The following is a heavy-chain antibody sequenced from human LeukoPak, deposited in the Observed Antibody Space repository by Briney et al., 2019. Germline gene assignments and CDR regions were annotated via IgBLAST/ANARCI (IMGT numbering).Heavy chain of an antibody. CDR1: GYTFTSYA. J-gene: IGHJ4*02. Sequence: ASVKVSCKASGYTFTSYAMNWVRQAPGQGLEWMGWINTNTGNPTYAQGFTGRFVFSLDTSVSTAYLQISSLKAEDTAVYYCARDWNDGQQLEIFDYWGQGTLVTVSS. V-gene: IGHV7-4-1*02. CDR3: ARDWNDGQQLEIFDY. CDR2: INTNTGNP. D-gene: IGHD6-13*01.